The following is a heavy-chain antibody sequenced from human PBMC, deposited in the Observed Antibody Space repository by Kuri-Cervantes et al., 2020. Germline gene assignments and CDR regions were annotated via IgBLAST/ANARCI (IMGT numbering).Heavy chain of an antibody. CDR3: ARDRAYWVVNGMDV. CDR2: IISDGRSA. J-gene: IGHJ6*02. D-gene: IGHD2-8*02. Sequence: GESLKISCAASGFTFSSYWMHWVRQVPGKGLVWVSRIISDGRSATYADSVRGRFTISRDNAKNTLYLQMNSLTAEDTAVYYCARDRAYWVVNGMDVWGQGTTVTVSS. CDR1: GFTFSSYW. V-gene: IGHV3-74*03.